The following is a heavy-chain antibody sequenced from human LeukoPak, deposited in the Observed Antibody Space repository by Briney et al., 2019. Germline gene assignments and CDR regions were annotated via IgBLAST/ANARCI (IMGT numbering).Heavy chain of an antibody. Sequence: GGSLRLSCAASGFTFNSNAMHWVRQAPGKGLEWVAVISYDGNNKYYADSVKGRFTISRDNSKNTLYLQMNSLRAEDTAVYYCARAFLTYYDYVWGSYRYSLFDYWGQGTLVTVSS. CDR1: GFTFNSNA. CDR2: ISYDGNNK. CDR3: ARAFLTYYDYVWGSYRYSLFDY. J-gene: IGHJ4*02. D-gene: IGHD3-16*02. V-gene: IGHV3-30*04.